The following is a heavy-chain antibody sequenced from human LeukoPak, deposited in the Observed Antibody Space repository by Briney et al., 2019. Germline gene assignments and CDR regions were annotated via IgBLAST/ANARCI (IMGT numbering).Heavy chain of an antibody. J-gene: IGHJ1*01. V-gene: IGHV4-59*01. CDR3: ASYSSSLEYFHP. CDR1: GGSIRGYY. Sequence: SETLSLTCTVSGGSIRGYYWSWIRQPPGKGLEWIAYINYSGSTNYNPSLKSRVAISVDTSKNQFSLKLSSVTAADTAVYYCASYSSSLEYFHPWGQGTLVTDSS. CDR2: INYSGST. D-gene: IGHD6-13*01.